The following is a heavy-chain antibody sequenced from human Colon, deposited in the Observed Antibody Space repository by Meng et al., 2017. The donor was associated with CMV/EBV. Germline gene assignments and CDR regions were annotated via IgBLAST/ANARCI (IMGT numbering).Heavy chain of an antibody. Sequence: CKASGYTFKSYDINWVRQATGQGLEWMGWMSPKSGKTEYAQKFQGRVTMTRDTSKSTAYMELSSLGSEDTAVFYCARESYFGSGTFYYWGQGTLATVSS. V-gene: IGHV1-8*01. CDR2: MSPKSGKT. CDR3: ARESYFGSGTFYY. CDR1: GYTFKSYD. J-gene: IGHJ4*02. D-gene: IGHD3-10*01.